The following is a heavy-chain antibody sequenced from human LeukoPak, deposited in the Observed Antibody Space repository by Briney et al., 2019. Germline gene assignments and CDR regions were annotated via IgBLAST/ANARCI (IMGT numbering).Heavy chain of an antibody. CDR3: ARETVDTAMVSGAYYYYGMDV. CDR2: IWYDGSNK. CDR1: GFTFSSYS. V-gene: IGHV3-33*08. Sequence: HPGGSLRLSCAASGFTFSSYSMNWVRQAPGKGLEWVAVIWYDGSNKYYADSVKGRFTISRDNSKNTLYLQMNSLRAEDTAVYYCARETVDTAMVSGAYYYYGMDVWGKGTTVTVSS. D-gene: IGHD5-18*01. J-gene: IGHJ6*04.